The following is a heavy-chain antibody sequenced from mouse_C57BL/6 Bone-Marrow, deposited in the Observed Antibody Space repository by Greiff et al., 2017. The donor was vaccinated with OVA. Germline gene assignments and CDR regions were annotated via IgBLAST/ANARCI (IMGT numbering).Heavy chain of an antibody. CDR2: INPNNGGT. CDR3: AREGGWARGYFDY. D-gene: IGHD3-3*01. Sequence: VQLQQSGPELVKPGASVKIPCKASGYTFTDYNMDWVKQCHGKSLEWIGDINPNNGGTIYNQKFKGKATLTVDKSSSTAYMELRSLTSEDTAVYYCAREGGWARGYFDYWGQGTTLTVSS. CDR1: GYTFTDYN. V-gene: IGHV1-18*01. J-gene: IGHJ2*01.